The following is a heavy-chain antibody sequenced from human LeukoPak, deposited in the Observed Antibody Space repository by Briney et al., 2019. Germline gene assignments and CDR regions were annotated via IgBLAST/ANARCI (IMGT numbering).Heavy chain of an antibody. CDR2: IIQDGSVT. V-gene: IGHV3-74*01. D-gene: IGHD3-16*01. CDR1: GITFSNYY. CDR3: ATDDYRGLGY. Sequence: GGSLRLSCVTSGITFSNYYMHWVRQVPGEGLVWVSHIIQDGSVTSYADSVEGRFTISRDNAKNTVYLQLNNLRAEDTAVYYCATDDYRGLGYWGQGALVTVSS. J-gene: IGHJ4*02.